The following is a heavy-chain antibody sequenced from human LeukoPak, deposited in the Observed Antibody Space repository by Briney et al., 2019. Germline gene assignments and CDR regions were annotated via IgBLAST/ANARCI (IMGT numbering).Heavy chain of an antibody. V-gene: IGHV3-21*04. CDR3: ARDLGNYHSGTSYFDY. CDR1: GFTFHTYR. CDR2: ISSDSDYI. D-gene: IGHD3-10*01. Sequence: GGSLRLSCAASGFTFHTYRMNWVRQAPGKGLEWVSSISSDSDYIYYADSVKGRFTISRDNAKNSLYLQLYSLSAEDTAVYYCARDLGNYHSGTSYFDYWGQGILVTVSS. J-gene: IGHJ4*02.